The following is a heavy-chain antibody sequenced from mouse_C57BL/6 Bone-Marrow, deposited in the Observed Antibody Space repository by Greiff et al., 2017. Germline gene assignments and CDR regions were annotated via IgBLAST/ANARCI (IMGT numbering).Heavy chain of an antibody. Sequence: EVKLVESGGDLVKPGGSLKLSCAASGFTFSSYGMSWVRQTPDKRLEWVATISSGGSYTYYPDSVKGRFTISRDNAKNTLYLQMSSLKSEDTAMYYCARRAGSSPYYFDYWGQGTTLTVSS. CDR1: GFTFSSYG. D-gene: IGHD1-1*01. CDR2: ISSGGSYT. J-gene: IGHJ2*01. V-gene: IGHV5-6*02. CDR3: ARRAGSSPYYFDY.